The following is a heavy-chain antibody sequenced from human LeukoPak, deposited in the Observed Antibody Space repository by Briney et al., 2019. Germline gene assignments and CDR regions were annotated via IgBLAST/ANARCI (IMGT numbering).Heavy chain of an antibody. Sequence: TSETLSLTCAVYGGSFSGYYWSWIRQPPGKGLEWIGEINHSGSTNYNPSLKSRVTISVDTSKNQFSLKLSSVTAADTAVYCCASHRGYRDLDYWGQGTLVTVSS. V-gene: IGHV4-34*01. CDR1: GGSFSGYY. J-gene: IGHJ4*02. D-gene: IGHD5-18*01. CDR3: ASHRGYRDLDY. CDR2: INHSGST.